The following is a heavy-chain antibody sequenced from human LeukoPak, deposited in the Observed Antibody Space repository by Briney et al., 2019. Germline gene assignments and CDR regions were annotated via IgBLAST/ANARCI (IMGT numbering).Heavy chain of an antibody. CDR3: ARDPFDTKFFDY. CDR2: ISTTGRTI. D-gene: IGHD3-10*02. V-gene: IGHV3-48*04. CDR1: GFSFSNYG. Sequence: TGGSLRLSCAASGFSFSNYGMNWVRQAPGKGLEWVSYISTTGRTIYYADSVKGRFTISRDNAKNSLYLQMNSLRAEDTAVYYCARDPFDTKFFDYWGQGTLVTVSS. J-gene: IGHJ4*02.